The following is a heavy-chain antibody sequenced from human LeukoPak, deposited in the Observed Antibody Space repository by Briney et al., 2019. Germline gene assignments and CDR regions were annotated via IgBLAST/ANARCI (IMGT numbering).Heavy chain of an antibody. J-gene: IGHJ4*02. CDR1: GFTFSSYA. D-gene: IGHD3-22*01. CDR3: AKDDSRGYYPQYYFDY. CDR2: ISGSGGST. Sequence: GGSLRLSCAASGFTFSSYAMSWVRQAPGKGLEWVSAISGSGGSTYYADSVKGRFTISRDNSKNTLYLQMNSLRAEDTAVYYCAKDDSRGYYPQYYFDYWGQGTLVTVSS. V-gene: IGHV3-23*01.